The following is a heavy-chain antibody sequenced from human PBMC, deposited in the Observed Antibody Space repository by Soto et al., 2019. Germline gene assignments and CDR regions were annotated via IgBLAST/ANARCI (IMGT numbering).Heavy chain of an antibody. V-gene: IGHV5-10-1*01. CDR2: IDPSDSYT. CDR3: ARPAAAGRAAFDY. Sequence: GESWKLSCKGSGYSFAIYWISWVRQMPGKGLEWMGRIDPSDSYTNYSPSFQGHVTVSADKSISTAYLQWNSLKAWDTAMYYCARPAAAGRAAFDYWGLGTLVTVSS. CDR1: GYSFAIYW. D-gene: IGHD6-13*01. J-gene: IGHJ4*02.